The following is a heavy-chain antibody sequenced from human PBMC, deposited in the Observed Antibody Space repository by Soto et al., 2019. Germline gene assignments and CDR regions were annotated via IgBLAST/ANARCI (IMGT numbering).Heavy chain of an antibody. CDR1: GGSISSGDYY. CDR2: IYYSGST. Sequence: SETLSLTCTVSGGSISSGDYYWSWIRQHPGKGLEWIGYIYYSGSTFYNPSLKSRVTISVDTSKNQFSLKLSSVTAADTAVYYCARASYDSSGYLGHIDYWGQGTLVTVSS. V-gene: IGHV4-31*03. CDR3: ARASYDSSGYLGHIDY. D-gene: IGHD3-22*01. J-gene: IGHJ4*02.